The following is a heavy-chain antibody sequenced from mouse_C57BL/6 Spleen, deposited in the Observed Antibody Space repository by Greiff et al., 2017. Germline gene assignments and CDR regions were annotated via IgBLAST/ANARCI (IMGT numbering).Heavy chain of an antibody. D-gene: IGHD2-5*01. V-gene: IGHV1-19*01. CDR3: ANSNYFDY. J-gene: IGHJ2*01. CDR2: INPYNGGT. Sequence: EVMLVESGPVLVKPGASVKMSCKASGYTFTDYYMNWVKQSHGKSLEWIGVINPYNGGTSYNQKFKGKATLTVDKSSSTAYMELNSLTSEDSAVYYCANSNYFDYWGQGTTLTVSS. CDR1: GYTFTDYY.